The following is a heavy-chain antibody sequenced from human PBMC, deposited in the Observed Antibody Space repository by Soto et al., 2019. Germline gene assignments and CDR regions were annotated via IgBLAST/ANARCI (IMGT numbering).Heavy chain of an antibody. CDR2: IYYSGST. D-gene: IGHD3-22*01. J-gene: IGHJ4*02. Sequence: QVQLQESGPGLVKPSQTLSLTCTVSGGSISSGGYYWSWIRQHPGKGLEWIGYIYYSGSTYYNPFLKSRVTISVDTSKNQFSLKLSSVTAADTAVYYCARDISGYYLLDYWGQGTLVTVSS. CDR1: GGSISSGGYY. CDR3: ARDISGYYLLDY. V-gene: IGHV4-31*03.